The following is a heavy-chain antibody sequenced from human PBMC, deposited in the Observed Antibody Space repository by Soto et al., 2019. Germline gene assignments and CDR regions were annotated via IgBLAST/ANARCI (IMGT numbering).Heavy chain of an antibody. J-gene: IGHJ4*02. CDR2: IYYSGST. CDR1: GGSISSGGYY. Sequence: QVQLQESGPGLVKASQTLSLTCTVSGGSISSGGYYWSWIRQHPGKGLEWIGYIYYSGSTYYSPSLKSRVTISVDTSKNHFSLKLSSVTAADTAVYYCARSHDYGATDYWGQGTLVTVPS. V-gene: IGHV4-31*03. D-gene: IGHD4-17*01. CDR3: ARSHDYGATDY.